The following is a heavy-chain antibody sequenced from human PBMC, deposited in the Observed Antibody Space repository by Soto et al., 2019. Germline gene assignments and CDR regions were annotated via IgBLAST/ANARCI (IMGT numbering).Heavy chain of an antibody. J-gene: IGHJ5*02. CDR3: ARRIAVGVVVGPSNNWFDP. CDR2: IHYSGYT. V-gene: IGHV4-39*01. CDR1: GDSISSNSYY. Sequence: SETLSLTCTVSGDSISSNSYYWGWIRQPPGRGLEWVGSIHYSGYTYYSPSLKSRLTISVDTSKNQFSLRLSSVTAADTAVYYCARRIAVGVVVGPSNNWFDPWGQGTLVTVSS. D-gene: IGHD2-15*01.